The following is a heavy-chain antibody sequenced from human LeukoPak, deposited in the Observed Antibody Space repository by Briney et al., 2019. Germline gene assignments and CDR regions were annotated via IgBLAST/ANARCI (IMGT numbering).Heavy chain of an antibody. CDR2: IYYSGST. V-gene: IGHV4-39*01. CDR3: AGWLQSSRWGYYLDY. J-gene: IGHJ4*02. CDR1: GGSISSSSYY. D-gene: IGHD5-24*01. Sequence: SETLSLTCTVSGGSISSSSYYWGWIRQPPGKGLEWIGSIYYSGSTYYNPSLKSRVTISVDTSKNQFSLKLSSVTAADTAVYYCAGWLQSSRWGYYLDYWGQGTLVTVSS.